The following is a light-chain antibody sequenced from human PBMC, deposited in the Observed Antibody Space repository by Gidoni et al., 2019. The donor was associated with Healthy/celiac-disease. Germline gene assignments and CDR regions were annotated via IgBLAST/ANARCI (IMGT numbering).Light chain of an antibody. V-gene: IGKV1-39*01. J-gene: IGKJ4*01. CDR1: QSISSS. CDR2: AAS. CDR3: QQSYSTPLT. Sequence: DIQMTQSPSSLSASVGDRVTITCRASQSISSSLNWYQQKPGKAPKLLIYAASSLQSGVPSRFSGSRSGTDFTLTISSLQPEDFATYYCQQSYSTPLTFXGXTRVEIK.